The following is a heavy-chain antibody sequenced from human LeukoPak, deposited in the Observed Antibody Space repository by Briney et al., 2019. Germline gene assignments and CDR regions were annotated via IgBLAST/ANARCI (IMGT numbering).Heavy chain of an antibody. V-gene: IGHV4-59*12. CDR1: GGSISSYY. CDR2: IYYSGST. Sequence: PSETLSLTCTVSGGSISSYYWSWIRQPPGKGLEWIGYIYYSGSTNYNPSLKSRVTISVDTSKNQFSLKLSSVTAADTAVYYCARDGGYYGDYKDWGQGTLVTVSS. CDR3: ARDGGYYGDYKD. D-gene: IGHD4-17*01. J-gene: IGHJ4*02.